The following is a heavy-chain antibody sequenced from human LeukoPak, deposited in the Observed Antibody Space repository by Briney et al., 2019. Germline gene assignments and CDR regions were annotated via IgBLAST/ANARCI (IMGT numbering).Heavy chain of an antibody. D-gene: IGHD4/OR15-4a*01. J-gene: IGHJ4*02. CDR1: GFTFSGFY. Sequence: GGSLRLSCAASGFTFSGFYMTWIRQAPGKGLEWGSYISSSGSIIYYTDSVKGRFTISRDNAKNSLSLQMNSLRAEDTAVYYGARRAGAYSHPYDYWGQGTLVTVSS. V-gene: IGHV3-11*01. CDR3: ARRAGAYSHPYDY. CDR2: ISSSGSII.